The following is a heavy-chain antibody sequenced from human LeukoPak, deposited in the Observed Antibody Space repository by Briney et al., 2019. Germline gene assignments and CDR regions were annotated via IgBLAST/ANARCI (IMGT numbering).Heavy chain of an antibody. J-gene: IGHJ4*02. V-gene: IGHV3-21*01. CDR1: RFTVSSSY. CDR2: ISSSSSYI. CDR3: ARADSSGYPHPYYYFDY. D-gene: IGHD3-22*01. Sequence: GGSLRLSCAASRFTVSSSYMSWVRQAPGKGLEWVSSISSSSSYIYYADSVKGRFTISRDNAKNSLYLQMNSLRAEDTAVYYCARADSSGYPHPYYYFDYWGQGTLVTVSS.